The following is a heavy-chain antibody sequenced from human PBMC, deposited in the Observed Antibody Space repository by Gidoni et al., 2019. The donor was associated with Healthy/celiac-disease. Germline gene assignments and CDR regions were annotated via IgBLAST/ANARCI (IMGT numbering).Heavy chain of an antibody. D-gene: IGHD5-12*01. V-gene: IGHV3-21*01. J-gene: IGHJ3*02. Sequence: EVQLVESGGGLVKPGGSLRLSCAASGFTFSSYSMNWVRQAPGKGLEWVSSISSSSSYIYYADSVKGRFTISRDNAKNSLYLQMNSLRAEDTAVYYCASFSVRDGYGDNDAFDIWGQGTMVTVSS. CDR3: ASFSVRDGYGDNDAFDI. CDR2: ISSSSSYI. CDR1: GFTFSSYS.